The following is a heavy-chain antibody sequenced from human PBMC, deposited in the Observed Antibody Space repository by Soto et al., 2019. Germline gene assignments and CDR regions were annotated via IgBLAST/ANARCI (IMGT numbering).Heavy chain of an antibody. CDR2: IFQSGST. CDR1: GGSISSGGYS. D-gene: IGHD3-10*01. Sequence: SETLSLTCTVSGGSISSGGYSWNWIRQPPGKGLEWIGYIFQSGSTNYNPSLKSRVTISVDRSKNQFSLKLSSVTAADTAVYYCARTSHGSRSYYFDYRGQGTPVTVSS. V-gene: IGHV4-30-2*01. J-gene: IGHJ4*02. CDR3: ARTSHGSRSYYFDY.